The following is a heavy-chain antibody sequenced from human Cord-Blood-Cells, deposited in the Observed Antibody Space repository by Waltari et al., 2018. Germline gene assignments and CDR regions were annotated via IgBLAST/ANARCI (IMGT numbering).Heavy chain of an antibody. D-gene: IGHD2-2*01. V-gene: IGHV1-8*01. CDR2: MNPNSGNT. Sequence: GLEWMGWMNPNSGNTGYAQKFQGRVTMTRNTSISTAYMELSSLRSEDTAVYYCARAYCSSTSCYENWFDPWGQGTLVTVSS. CDR3: ARAYCSSTSCYENWFDP. J-gene: IGHJ5*02.